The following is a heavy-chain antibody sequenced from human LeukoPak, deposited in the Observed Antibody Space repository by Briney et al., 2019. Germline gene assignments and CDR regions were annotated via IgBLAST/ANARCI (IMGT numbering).Heavy chain of an antibody. V-gene: IGHV4-31*03. CDR2: IYYSGST. Sequence: PSQTLSLTCTVSGGSISSGGYYWSWIRQHPGKGLEWIGYIYYSGSTYYNPSLKSRVTISVDTSKNQFSLKPSSMTAADTAVYYCARVYCSSTSCYAPWFDPWGQGTLVTVSS. CDR1: GGSISSGGYY. J-gene: IGHJ5*02. CDR3: ARVYCSSTSCYAPWFDP. D-gene: IGHD2-2*01.